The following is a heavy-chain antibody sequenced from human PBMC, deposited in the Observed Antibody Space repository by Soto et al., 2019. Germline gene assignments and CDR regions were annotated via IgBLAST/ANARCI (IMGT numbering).Heavy chain of an antibody. Sequence: SVKVSCKASGGTFSICAITWLRQAPGQALEWMGGIIPVFLTANYAQKFQGRVTITADESTSTAYIELSNLRYDDTGVYYCARDSSYDSRWLDYNGMGVWGQGTSVT. CDR1: GGTFSICA. CDR2: IIPVFLTA. D-gene: IGHD3-22*01. V-gene: IGHV1-69*13. CDR3: ARDSSYDSRWLDYNGMGV. J-gene: IGHJ6*02.